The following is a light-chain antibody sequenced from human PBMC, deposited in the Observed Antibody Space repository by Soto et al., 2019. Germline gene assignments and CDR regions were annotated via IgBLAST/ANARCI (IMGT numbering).Light chain of an antibody. J-gene: IGLJ1*01. V-gene: IGLV2-14*01. CDR2: EVS. CDR3: SSYTSSSIDYV. CDR1: SSDVGGYNY. Sequence: QSALTQPASVSGSPGQSITISCTGTSSDVGGYNYVSWYQQHPGKAPKLMIYEVSNRPSGVSNRFSGSKSGNTASLPISGLQAEYEADYYCSSYTSSSIDYVFGTGTKLTVL.